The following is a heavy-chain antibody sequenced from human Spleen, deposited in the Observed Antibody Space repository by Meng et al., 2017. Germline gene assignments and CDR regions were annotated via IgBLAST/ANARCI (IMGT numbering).Heavy chain of an antibody. CDR2: IYSGGST. Sequence: GESLKISCAASGFTVSSTYMSWVRQAPGKWLEWGSIIYSGGSTYYADSVKGRFTISRDNSKNTLYLQMNSLTPEDTAVYYCARAVGATLLYYWGQGTLVTVSS. V-gene: IGHV3-66*02. CDR1: GFTVSSTY. J-gene: IGHJ4*02. D-gene: IGHD1-26*01. CDR3: ARAVGATLLYY.